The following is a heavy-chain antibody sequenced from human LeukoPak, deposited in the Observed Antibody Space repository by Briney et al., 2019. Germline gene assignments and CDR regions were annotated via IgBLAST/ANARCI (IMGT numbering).Heavy chain of an antibody. CDR3: SRGLRGRSGYYFDS. CDR2: IYYSGST. Sequence: PSQTLSLTCTVSGDSISSGDYYWNWIRQPPGNGLECIGYIYYSGSTYYNPSLKSRVTISLDTSKTQFSLRLSSVTAADTAVYYCSRGLRGRSGYYFDSWGQGTLVTVSS. V-gene: IGHV4-30-4*01. CDR1: GDSISSGDYY. J-gene: IGHJ4*02.